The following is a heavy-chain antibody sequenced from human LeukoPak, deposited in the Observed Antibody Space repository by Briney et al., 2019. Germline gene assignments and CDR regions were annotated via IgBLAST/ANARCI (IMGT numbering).Heavy chain of an antibody. CDR3: ARGRRIWKDSRNYFDY. CDR2: INHSGST. V-gene: IGHV4-34*01. J-gene: IGHJ4*02. Sequence: SETLSLTCAVYGGSFSGYYWSWIRQPPGKGLEWIGGINHSGSTNYNPSLKSRVTISVDTSKNQFSLKLSSVTAADTAVYYCARGRRIWKDSRNYFDYWGQGTLVTVSS. CDR1: GGSFSGYY. D-gene: IGHD3-22*01.